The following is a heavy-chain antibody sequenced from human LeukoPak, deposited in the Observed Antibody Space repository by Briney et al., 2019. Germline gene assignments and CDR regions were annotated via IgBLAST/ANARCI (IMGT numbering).Heavy chain of an antibody. CDR2: ISAYNGNT. Sequence: PGGSLRLSCAASGYTFASYGISWVRQAPGQGLEWMGWISAYNGNTNYAQKLQGRVAMTTDTSTSTAYMELRSLRSDDTAVYYCARDYPTDILTGYPFDYWGQGTLVTVSS. D-gene: IGHD3-9*01. V-gene: IGHV1-18*01. CDR3: ARDYPTDILTGYPFDY. CDR1: GYTFASYG. J-gene: IGHJ4*02.